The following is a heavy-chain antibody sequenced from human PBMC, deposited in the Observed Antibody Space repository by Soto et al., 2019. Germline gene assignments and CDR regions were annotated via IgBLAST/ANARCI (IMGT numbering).Heavy chain of an antibody. Sequence: SETLSLTCAVYGGSFSGYYWSWIRQPPGKGLEWIGEINHSGSTNYNPSLKSRVTISVDTSKNQFSLKLSSVTAADTAVYYCARDNYGDYSNYYYYYMDVWGKGTTVTV. D-gene: IGHD4-17*01. V-gene: IGHV4-34*01. J-gene: IGHJ6*03. CDR1: GGSFSGYY. CDR2: INHSGST. CDR3: ARDNYGDYSNYYYYYMDV.